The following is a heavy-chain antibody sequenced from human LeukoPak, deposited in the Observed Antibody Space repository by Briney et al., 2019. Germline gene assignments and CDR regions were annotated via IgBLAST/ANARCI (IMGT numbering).Heavy chain of an antibody. CDR1: GYTFTGYY. D-gene: IGHD2-21*02. V-gene: IGHV1-2*02. J-gene: IGHJ6*03. CDR2: INPHSGGT. Sequence: ASVKVSCKASGYTFTGYYIQWVRQAPGQGLEWMGWINPHSGGTNYAQEFQGRVTMTRDTSVSTAYMELSSLRPDDTAVYSCARGVTARGFYYYMDIWGNGTTVTISS. CDR3: ARGVTARGFYYYMDI.